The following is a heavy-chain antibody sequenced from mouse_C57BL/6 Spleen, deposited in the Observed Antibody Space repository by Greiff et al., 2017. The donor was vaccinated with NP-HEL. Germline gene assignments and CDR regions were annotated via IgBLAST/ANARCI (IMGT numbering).Heavy chain of an antibody. V-gene: IGHV1-61*01. D-gene: IGHD1-1*01. CDR3: ARGYYGSSFDAMDY. Sequence: QVQLQQPGAELVRPGSSVKLSCKASGYTFTSYWLDWVKQRPGQGLEWIGNIYPSDSENHYNQKFKDKATLTVDKSSSTAYMQLSSLTSEDSAVYYCARGYYGSSFDAMDYWGQGTSVTVSS. CDR2: IYPSDSEN. CDR1: GYTFTSYW. J-gene: IGHJ4*01.